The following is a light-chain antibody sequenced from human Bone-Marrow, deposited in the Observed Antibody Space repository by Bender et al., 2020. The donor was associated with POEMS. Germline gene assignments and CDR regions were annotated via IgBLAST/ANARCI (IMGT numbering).Light chain of an antibody. CDR1: STDVAYYDR. Sequence: QSVLTQPASVSGSPGQSITISCTGVSTDVAYYDRVSWYQQHPGKVPRLIIFGVTNRPSGISARFSGSRSGNTASLTISGLQTEDEAVYYCCSYGSTSSFYVFGGGTEVTVL. CDR3: CSYGSTSSFYV. J-gene: IGLJ1*01. V-gene: IGLV2-23*02. CDR2: GVT.